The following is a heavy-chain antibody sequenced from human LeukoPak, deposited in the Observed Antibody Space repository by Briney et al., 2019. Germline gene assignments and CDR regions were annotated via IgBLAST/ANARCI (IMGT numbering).Heavy chain of an antibody. D-gene: IGHD4-17*01. Sequence: ASVKVSCKASGYTFTGYYMHWVRQAPGQGFEWMGIINPSGGSTSYAQKFQGRVTMTRDMSTSTVYMELSSLRSEDTAVYYCARARNYGDRFDIWGQGTMVTVSS. V-gene: IGHV1-46*01. CDR1: GYTFTGYY. CDR3: ARARNYGDRFDI. J-gene: IGHJ3*02. CDR2: INPSGGST.